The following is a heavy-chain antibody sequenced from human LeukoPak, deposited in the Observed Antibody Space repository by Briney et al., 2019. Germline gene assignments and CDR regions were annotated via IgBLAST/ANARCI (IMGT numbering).Heavy chain of an antibody. CDR1: GDSVSTNTGA. D-gene: IGHD2-21*01. J-gene: IGHJ4*02. V-gene: IGHV6-1*01. CDR3: ARDCGGTYDSYPFDN. Sequence: SQTLSLTCAISGDSVSTNTGAWHWFRQSPSRGLEWLGRTFYRSQWYSDYASFVRGRVTISPDISQNQFSLQLNSVTPEDTAVYFCARDCGGTYDSYPFDNWGLGTLVTVSS. CDR2: TFYRSQWYS.